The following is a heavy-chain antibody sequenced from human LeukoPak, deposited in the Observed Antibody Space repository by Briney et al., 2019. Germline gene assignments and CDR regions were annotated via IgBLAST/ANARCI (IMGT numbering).Heavy chain of an antibody. CDR2: IYPVDSDT. J-gene: IGHJ4*02. Sequence: GESPKISSEGSGYSFTNYWICLVRPIPGKVLEWMGIIYPVDSDTRDSPSFHGQVTISADKSISTAYLQWSSLKASDTAMYYCARPLYSGSCAYWGQGTLVTVSS. V-gene: IGHV5-51*01. CDR3: ARPLYSGSCAY. D-gene: IGHD1-26*01. CDR1: GYSFTNYW.